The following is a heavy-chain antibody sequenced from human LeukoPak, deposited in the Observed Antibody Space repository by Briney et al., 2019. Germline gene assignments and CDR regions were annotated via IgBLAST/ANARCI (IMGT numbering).Heavy chain of an antibody. J-gene: IGHJ4*02. D-gene: IGHD2-2*01. CDR2: IRNDGSTK. V-gene: IGHV3-30*02. CDR1: GFTFSTYG. Sequence: GGSLRLSCAASGFTFSTYGMHWVRRAPGKGLEWVAFIRNDGSTKYYADSVKGRFTLSRDNSKNTLYLQMNSLRAEDTAVYYCARTRSSSWGIADYWGQGTLVTVSS. CDR3: ARTRSSSWGIADY.